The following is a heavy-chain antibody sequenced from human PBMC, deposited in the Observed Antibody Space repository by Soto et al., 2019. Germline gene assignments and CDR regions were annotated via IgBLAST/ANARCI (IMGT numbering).Heavy chain of an antibody. Sequence: SVKVSCKASGGTFSSYAISWVRQAPGQGLEWMGGIIPIFGTANYAQKFQGRVTITADESTSTAYMELSSLRSEDTAVYYCARAPTFCSSTTCYPPQYYWFDPWGRGSLVTVSS. CDR3: ARAPTFCSSTTCYPPQYYWFDP. CDR2: IIPIFGTA. D-gene: IGHD2-2*01. J-gene: IGHJ5*02. CDR1: GGTFSSYA. V-gene: IGHV1-69*13.